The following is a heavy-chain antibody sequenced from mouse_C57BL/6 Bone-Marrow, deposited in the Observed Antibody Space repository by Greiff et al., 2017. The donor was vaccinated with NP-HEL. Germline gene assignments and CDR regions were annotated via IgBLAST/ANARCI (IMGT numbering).Heavy chain of an antibody. Sequence: EVKLMESGGGLVQPGGSLKLSCAASGFTFSDYYMYWVRQTPEKRLEWVAYISNGGGSTYYPDTVKGRFTISRDNAKNTLYLQMSRLKSEDTAMYYCARPIYYDYSWFAYWGQGTLVTVSA. CDR3: ARPIYYDYSWFAY. J-gene: IGHJ3*01. CDR1: GFTFSDYY. CDR2: ISNGGGST. V-gene: IGHV5-12*01. D-gene: IGHD2-4*01.